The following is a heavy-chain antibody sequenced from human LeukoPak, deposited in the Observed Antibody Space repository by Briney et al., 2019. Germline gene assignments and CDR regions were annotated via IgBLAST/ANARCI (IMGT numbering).Heavy chain of an antibody. CDR2: RYYSGNT. D-gene: IGHD2-8*01. V-gene: IGHV4-31*03. Sequence: SETLSLTCTVSGGSISSGSYWWSWIRQHPEKGLEWIGYRYYSGNTYYNPSLMSRVSISLDTSKNQLSLTLTSVTAADTAVYYCARGHRTSSAYHCNAMDVWGQGTRVTVSS. J-gene: IGHJ6*02. CDR1: GGSISSGSYW. CDR3: ARGHRTSSAYHCNAMDV.